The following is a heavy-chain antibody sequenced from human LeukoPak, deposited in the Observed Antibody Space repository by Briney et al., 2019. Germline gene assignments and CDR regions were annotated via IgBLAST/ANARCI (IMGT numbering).Heavy chain of an antibody. V-gene: IGHV3-7*01. CDR2: IKQDGSEK. D-gene: IGHD1-7*01. J-gene: IGHJ6*03. CDR1: GFTVTSYW. Sequence: GRSLRLSCAASGFTVTSYWMSWVRQAPGKGLEWVANIKQDGSEKYYVESVKGRFTISRDNAKNSLYLQMNSLRAEDTAVYYCARDRTGTTPSYYYYYYMDVWGKGTTVTVSS. CDR3: ARDRTGTTPSYYYYYYMDV.